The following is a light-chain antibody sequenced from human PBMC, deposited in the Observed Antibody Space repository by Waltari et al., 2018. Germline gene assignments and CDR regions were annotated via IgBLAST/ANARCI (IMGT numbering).Light chain of an antibody. CDR3: QQYNSYRT. Sequence: DIQMTQSPSTLSASVGDRVTITCRASQSISSWCAWSQQEPGKAPKLLIYKASSLESGVPSRFSGSGSGTEFPLPISSLQPDDFATYYCQQYNSYRTFGQGSKVEIK. CDR2: KAS. J-gene: IGKJ1*01. CDR1: QSISSW. V-gene: IGKV1-5*03.